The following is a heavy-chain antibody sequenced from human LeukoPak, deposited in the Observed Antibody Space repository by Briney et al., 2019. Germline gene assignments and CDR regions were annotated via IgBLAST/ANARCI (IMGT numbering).Heavy chain of an antibody. CDR1: GFSFSGYA. Sequence: PGGSLRLSCSASGFSFSGYAMHWVRQAPGKGLEYVSAISSNGGNAHYADSEKGRFTISRDNSKNTLYLQMSSLRTEDTAMYYCVKDHGYSSGWYVRGFDYWGQGTLVTVSS. V-gene: IGHV3-64D*09. CDR2: ISSNGGNA. CDR3: VKDHGYSSGWYVRGFDY. D-gene: IGHD6-19*01. J-gene: IGHJ4*02.